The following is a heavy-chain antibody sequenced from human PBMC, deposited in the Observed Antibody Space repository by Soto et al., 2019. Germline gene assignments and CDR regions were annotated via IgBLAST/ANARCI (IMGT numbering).Heavy chain of an antibody. CDR3: ARSPSRVDRQWFLHY. D-gene: IGHD3-22*01. V-gene: IGHV4-4*02. CDR1: GDSFTSSNG. Sequence: ASETRSLSCGGSGDSFTSSNGWTWGRQPPGKGLEWIGDILHTGHTDYSPSLKSRVTISVDTSNRQFSLSLTSVTAADTAVYYCARSPSRVDRQWFLHYCGQGTLVTVSS. CDR2: ILHTGHT. J-gene: IGHJ4*02.